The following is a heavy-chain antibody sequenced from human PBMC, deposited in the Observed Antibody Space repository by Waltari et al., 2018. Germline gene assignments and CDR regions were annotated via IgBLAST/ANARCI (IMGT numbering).Heavy chain of an antibody. Sequence: EVQLVESGGGLVKPGGSLRLSCAASGFTFSSYSMNWVRQAPGKGLEWVSAIISSSSYIYYADSVKGRFTISRDNAKNSLYLQMNSLRAEDTAVYYCAREGRYGGNSGFDYWGQGTLVTVSS. CDR3: AREGRYGGNSGFDY. CDR1: GFTFSSYS. V-gene: IGHV3-21*01. J-gene: IGHJ4*02. CDR2: IISSSSYI. D-gene: IGHD4-17*01.